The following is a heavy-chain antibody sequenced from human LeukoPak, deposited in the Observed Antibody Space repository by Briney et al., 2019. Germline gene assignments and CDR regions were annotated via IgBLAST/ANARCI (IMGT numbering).Heavy chain of an antibody. CDR1: GFTFSSCS. CDR2: ISSSSSYI. Sequence: GGSLRLSCAASGFTFSSCSMNWVRQAPGKGLEWVSSISSSSSYIYYADSVKGRFTISRDNAKNSLYLQMNSLRAEDTAVYYCARDSIYDSSGYPDYWGQGTLVTVSS. CDR3: ARDSIYDSSGYPDY. V-gene: IGHV3-21*01. J-gene: IGHJ4*02. D-gene: IGHD3-22*01.